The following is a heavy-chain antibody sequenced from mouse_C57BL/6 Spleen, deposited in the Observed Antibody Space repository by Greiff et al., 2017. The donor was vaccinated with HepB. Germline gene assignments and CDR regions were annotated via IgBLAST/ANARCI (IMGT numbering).Heavy chain of an antibody. J-gene: IGHJ2*01. CDR1: GYTFTSYW. Sequence: QVQLQQPGAELVKPGASVKLSCKASGYTFTSYWMQWVKQRPGQGLEWIGEIDPSDSYTNYNQKFKGKATLTVDTSSSTAYMQLSSLTSEDSAVYYCARNDGYYSFDYWGQSTTLTVSS. CDR3: ARNDGYYSFDY. CDR2: IDPSDSYT. V-gene: IGHV1-50*01. D-gene: IGHD2-3*01.